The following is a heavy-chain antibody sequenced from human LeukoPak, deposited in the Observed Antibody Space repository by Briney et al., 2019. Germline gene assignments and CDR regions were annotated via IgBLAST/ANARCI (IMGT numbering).Heavy chain of an antibody. CDR2: IYTSGST. CDR1: GGSISSGSYY. D-gene: IGHD3-9*01. CDR3: ARANYDILTGYDYYYYMDV. Sequence: PSQTLSLTCTVSGGSISSGSYYWSWIRQPAGKGLEWIGRIYTSGSTNYNPSLKSRVTMSVDTSKNQFSLKLSSVTAADTAVYYCARANYDILTGYDYYYYMDVWGKGTTVTVSS. J-gene: IGHJ6*03. V-gene: IGHV4-61*02.